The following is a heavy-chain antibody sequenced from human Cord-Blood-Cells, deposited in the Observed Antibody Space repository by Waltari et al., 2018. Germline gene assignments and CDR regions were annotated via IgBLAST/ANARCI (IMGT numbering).Heavy chain of an antibody. J-gene: IGHJ3*02. CDR2: IYHSGST. CDR1: GGSISSSNW. V-gene: IGHV4-4*02. CDR3: ARDRQWLVPCDAFDI. Sequence: QVQLQESGPGLVKPSGTLSLTCAVSGGSISSSNWWCWVRQRPGKGLEWIGEIYHSGSTNYNPSLKSRVTISVDKSKNQFSLKLSSVTAADTAVYYCARDRQWLVPCDAFDIWGQGTMVTVSS. D-gene: IGHD6-19*01.